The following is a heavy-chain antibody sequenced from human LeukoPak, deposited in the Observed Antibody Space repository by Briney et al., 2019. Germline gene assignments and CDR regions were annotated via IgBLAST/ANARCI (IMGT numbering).Heavy chain of an antibody. CDR2: ISSIGSYT. D-gene: IGHD5-18*01. J-gene: IGHJ4*02. V-gene: IGHV3-11*03. Sequence: GGSLRLSCAASGFTFSDYYMSWIRQAPGKGLEWVSYISSIGSYTNYADSVKGRFTIFRDNAENSLYLQMNSLRAEDTAVYYCARGGEYSCVDYWGQGTLVTVSS. CDR1: GFTFSDYY. CDR3: ARGGEYSCVDY.